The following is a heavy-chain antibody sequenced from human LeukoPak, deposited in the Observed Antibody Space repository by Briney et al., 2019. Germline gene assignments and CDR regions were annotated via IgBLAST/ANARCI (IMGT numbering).Heavy chain of an antibody. Sequence: GALRLSCAASGFPFDDYAMHWVRQSPGKGLEWVSLISGDGGSTYYADSVKGRFTISRDNSKNSLYLQMNSLRTEDTALYYCAKDIGGLLWFGELTDNYYGMDVWGQGTTVTVSS. CDR3: AKDIGGLLWFGELTDNYYGMDV. J-gene: IGHJ6*02. CDR2: ISGDGGST. D-gene: IGHD3-10*01. CDR1: GFPFDDYA. V-gene: IGHV3-43*02.